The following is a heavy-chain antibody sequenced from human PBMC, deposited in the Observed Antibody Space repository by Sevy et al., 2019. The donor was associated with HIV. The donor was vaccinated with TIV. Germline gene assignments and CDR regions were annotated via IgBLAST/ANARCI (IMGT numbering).Heavy chain of an antibody. CDR3: ARNYYGSGSYYILFDL. Sequence: SGPTLVNPTQTLTLTCTFSGFSLSTSGMCVSWIRQPPGKALEWLALIDWDDDKYYSTSLKTRLTISKDTSKNQVVLTMTNMDPVDTATYYCARNYYGSGSYYILFDLWGRGTLVTVSS. J-gene: IGHJ2*01. V-gene: IGHV2-70*01. D-gene: IGHD3-10*01. CDR1: GFSLSTSGMC. CDR2: IDWDDDK.